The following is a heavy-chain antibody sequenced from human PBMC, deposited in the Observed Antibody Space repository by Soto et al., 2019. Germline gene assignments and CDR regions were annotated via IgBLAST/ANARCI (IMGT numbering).Heavy chain of an antibody. CDR1: GGSISSSSYY. Sequence: QLQLQESGPGLVKPSETLSLTCTVSGGSISSSSYYWGWIRQSPGKGLEWIGSIYYSGSTYYNPSHNSRVTISVDTSKNQFALKLSSVTAADTAVYYCARLTKYYDILTGYSYYFDYWGQGTLVTVSS. V-gene: IGHV4-39*01. J-gene: IGHJ4*02. CDR2: IYYSGST. D-gene: IGHD3-9*01. CDR3: ARLTKYYDILTGYSYYFDY.